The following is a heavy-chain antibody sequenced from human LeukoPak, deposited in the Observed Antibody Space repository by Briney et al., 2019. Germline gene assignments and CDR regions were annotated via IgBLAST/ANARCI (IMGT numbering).Heavy chain of an antibody. CDR3: ARGPPNYYDSSGYFYL. Sequence: GGSLRLSCAASGFTFNNFEMNWVRQAPGKGLEWVSYISSSGNTIYYADSVKGRFTISRDNAKSSLHLQMNSLRAEDTALYFCARGPPNYYDSSGYFYLWGQGTLVTVSS. J-gene: IGHJ4*02. CDR1: GFTFNNFE. CDR2: ISSSGNTI. D-gene: IGHD3-22*01. V-gene: IGHV3-48*03.